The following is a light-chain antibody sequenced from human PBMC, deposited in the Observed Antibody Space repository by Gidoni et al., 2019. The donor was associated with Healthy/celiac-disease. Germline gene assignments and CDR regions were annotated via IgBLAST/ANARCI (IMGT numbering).Light chain of an antibody. V-gene: IGKV3-20*01. CDR3: QQYGSSTPLT. Sequence: EIVLTQSPFTLSLSPGERATLSCRASQSVSSSYLAWYQQKPGQAPRLLIYGASSRATGIPDRFSGSGSGTDFTLTISRLEPEDFAVYYCQQYGSSTPLTFGPGTKVDIK. CDR1: QSVSSSY. J-gene: IGKJ3*01. CDR2: GAS.